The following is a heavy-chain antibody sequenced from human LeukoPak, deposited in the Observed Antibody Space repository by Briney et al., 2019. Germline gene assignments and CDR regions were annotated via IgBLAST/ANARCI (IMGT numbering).Heavy chain of an antibody. Sequence: PSETLSLTCTVSGGSISSGSYYWSWIRQPPGKGLEWIGRLYTSGSTNYNPSLKSRVTISVDTSKNQFSLKLSSVTAADTAVYYCARDIAVAATDYYYYMDVWGKGTTVTVSS. CDR2: LYTSGST. CDR3: ARDIAVAATDYYYYMDV. V-gene: IGHV4-61*02. J-gene: IGHJ6*03. D-gene: IGHD6-19*01. CDR1: GGSISSGSYY.